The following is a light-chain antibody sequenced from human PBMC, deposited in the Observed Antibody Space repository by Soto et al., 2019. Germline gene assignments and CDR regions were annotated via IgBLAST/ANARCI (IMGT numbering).Light chain of an antibody. V-gene: IGLV2-8*01. Sequence: QSVLTQSPSASGSPGQSVTIYCTGTSSDVGNYKYVSWYQQHPGKAPKLMIYEVSKRPSGVPDRFSGSKSGNTASLTVSGLQVEDEADYYCSSYAGSNLWVFGVGTKLTVL. J-gene: IGLJ3*02. CDR1: SSDVGNYKY. CDR2: EVS. CDR3: SSYAGSNLWV.